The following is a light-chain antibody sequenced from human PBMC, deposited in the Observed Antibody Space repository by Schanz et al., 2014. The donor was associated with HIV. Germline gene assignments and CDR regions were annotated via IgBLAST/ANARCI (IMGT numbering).Light chain of an antibody. J-gene: IGLJ3*02. CDR2: DVR. CDR1: SSDVGGYNY. V-gene: IGLV2-14*03. Sequence: QSALTQPASVSGSPGQSITISCTGTSSDVGGYNYVSWYQHPPGKPPKALIYDVRDRPSGVSNRFSGSKSGNTASLTISGLQAEDEADYYCCSYAGGSTLAHWLFGGGTKLTVL. CDR3: CSYAGGSTLAHWL.